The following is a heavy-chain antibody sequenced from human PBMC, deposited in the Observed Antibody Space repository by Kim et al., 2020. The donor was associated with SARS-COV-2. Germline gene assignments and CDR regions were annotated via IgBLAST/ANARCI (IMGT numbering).Heavy chain of an antibody. CDR1: GGSISSSSYY. CDR3: ARLMWEIVVVVAATLSWFDP. V-gene: IGHV4-39*01. D-gene: IGHD2-15*01. Sequence: SETLSLTCTVSGGSISSSSYYWGWIRQPPGKGLEWIGSIYYSGSTYYNPSLKSRVTISVDTSKNQFSLKLSSVTAADTAVYYCARLMWEIVVVVAATLSWFDPWGQGTLVTVSS. J-gene: IGHJ5*02. CDR2: IYYSGST.